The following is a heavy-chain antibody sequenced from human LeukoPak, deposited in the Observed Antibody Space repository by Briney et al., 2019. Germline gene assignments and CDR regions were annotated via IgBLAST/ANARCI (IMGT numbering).Heavy chain of an antibody. CDR3: ARDPVEWVLLLDY. J-gene: IGHJ4*02. CDR2: MNIDGSEK. V-gene: IGHV3-7*01. D-gene: IGHD1-26*01. CDR1: GCTFSNYW. Sequence: GGSLRLSCAASGCTFSNYWMGWVRQAPGERLEWVANMNIDGSEKYYADSVKGRFSISRDNARNSVYLQMASLRVEDTAVYYCARDPVEWVLLLDYWGQGTLVTVSS.